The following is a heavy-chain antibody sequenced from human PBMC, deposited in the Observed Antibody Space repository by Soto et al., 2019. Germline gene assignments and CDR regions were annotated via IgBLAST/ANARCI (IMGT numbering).Heavy chain of an antibody. CDR2: INAGNGNT. CDR1: GYTFTSYD. J-gene: IGHJ4*02. V-gene: IGHV1-3*01. Sequence: QVQLVQSGAEVKKPGASVKVSCKASGYTFTSYDMHWVRQAPGQRLEWMGWINAGNGNTKYSQKFQGRVTITRDTSASTACMELSSLRSEDTAVYYWARDPPRGNPYSSGWYFGIWGQGTLVTVSS. CDR3: ARDPPRGNPYSSGWYFGI. D-gene: IGHD6-19*01.